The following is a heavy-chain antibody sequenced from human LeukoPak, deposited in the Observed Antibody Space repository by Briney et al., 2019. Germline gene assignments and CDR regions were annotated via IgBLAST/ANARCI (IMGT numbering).Heavy chain of an antibody. CDR3: ARAYYGSGSYPH. Sequence: SETLSLTCTVSGGSISSGGYYWSWIRQHPGKGLEWIGYIYYSGSTYYNPSLKSRVTISVDTSKNQFSLKLSSVTAADTAVYYCARAYYGSGSYPHWGQGTLVTVSS. J-gene: IGHJ4*02. CDR1: GGSISSGGYY. CDR2: IYYSGST. D-gene: IGHD3-10*01. V-gene: IGHV4-31*03.